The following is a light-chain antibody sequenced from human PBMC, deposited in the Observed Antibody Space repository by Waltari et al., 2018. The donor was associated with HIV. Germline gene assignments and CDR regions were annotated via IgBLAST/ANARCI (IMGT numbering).Light chain of an antibody. Sequence: QSALTQPASVSGSPGQSITISCTGTSSDVGGYKSVSWYQQHPGKAPKFMIYDVSNRPSGVSNRFSGSKSGNTASLTISGLQAEDAAEYYCTSYTSSSGYGCGTGTNGTVL. CDR1: SSDVGGYKS. J-gene: IGLJ1*01. V-gene: IGLV2-14*01. CDR2: DVS. CDR3: TSYTSSSGYG.